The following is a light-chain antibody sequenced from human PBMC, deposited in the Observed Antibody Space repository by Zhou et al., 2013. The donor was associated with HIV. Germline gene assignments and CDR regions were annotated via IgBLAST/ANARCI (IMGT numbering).Light chain of an antibody. CDR3: QQYYSFPVT. CDR1: QGIDKY. Sequence: DIQMTQSPSSLSASVGDRVTITCRASQGIDKYLAWYQLKPGQAPKCLIHGASILHSRIPFRFSGDGSGTQFTLTITSLQPEDFATYYCQQYYSFPVTFGPGTKVDIK. CDR2: GAS. V-gene: IGKV1-16*01. J-gene: IGKJ3*01.